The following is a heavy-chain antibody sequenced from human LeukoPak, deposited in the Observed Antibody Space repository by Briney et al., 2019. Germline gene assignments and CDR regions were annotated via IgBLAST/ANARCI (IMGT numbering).Heavy chain of an antibody. CDR2: ISGSGGST. CDR3: AKVRDGRSTGGTYYYYMDV. CDR1: GFIFSSYA. D-gene: IGHD1-26*01. J-gene: IGHJ6*03. Sequence: GGSLRLSCAASGFIFSSYAMSWVRQAPGEGLEWVSGISGSGGSTYYADSVKGRFTISRDNSKNTLYLQVNSLRVEDTAVFYCAKVRDGRSTGGTYYYYMDVWGEGTTVTVSS. V-gene: IGHV3-23*01.